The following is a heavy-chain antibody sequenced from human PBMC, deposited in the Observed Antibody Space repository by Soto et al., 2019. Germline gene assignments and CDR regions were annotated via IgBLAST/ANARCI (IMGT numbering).Heavy chain of an antibody. CDR2: IYYSGST. V-gene: IGHV4-61*01. CDR1: GGSVSSGSYY. D-gene: IGHD3-22*01. Sequence: SETLSLTCTVSGGSVSSGSYYWSWIRQPPGKGLEWIGYIYYSGSTNYNPSLKSRVTISVDTSKNQFSLKLSSVTAADTAVYYCARGNGVIVVDPVYYFDYWGQGTLVTVSS. CDR3: ARGNGVIVVDPVYYFDY. J-gene: IGHJ4*02.